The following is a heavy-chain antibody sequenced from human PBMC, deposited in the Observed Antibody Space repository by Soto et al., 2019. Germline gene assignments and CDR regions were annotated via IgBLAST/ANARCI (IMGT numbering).Heavy chain of an antibody. J-gene: IGHJ4*02. V-gene: IGHV4-39*01. CDR1: GGSISSSSYH. CDR2: IYCCGNT. D-gene: IGHD3-22*01. CDR3: ARQGDSSVFWPY. Sequence: SETLSLTCTVSGGSISSSSYHWGWIRQPPGKGLEWIGSIYCCGNTYYNPSLKSRVTISVDTSKNQFSLKLSSVTAADPAVYYGARQGDSSVFWPYGGQGTLVTVSS.